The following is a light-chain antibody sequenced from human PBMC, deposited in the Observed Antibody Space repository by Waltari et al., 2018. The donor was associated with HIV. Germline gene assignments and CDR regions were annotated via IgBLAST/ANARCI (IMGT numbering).Light chain of an antibody. CDR1: TGAVTSGHC. CDR2: DTS. Sequence: QAVVTQEPSLTVSPGGTVTLTCASTTGAVTSGHCPYWFQRRPGQATKTLLYDTSNRHSWTPARFSGSLLGDKAALTLTGAQFEDEADYFCLLSFNGVVVFGGGTSLTVL. J-gene: IGLJ2*01. CDR3: LLSFNGVVV. V-gene: IGLV7-46*01.